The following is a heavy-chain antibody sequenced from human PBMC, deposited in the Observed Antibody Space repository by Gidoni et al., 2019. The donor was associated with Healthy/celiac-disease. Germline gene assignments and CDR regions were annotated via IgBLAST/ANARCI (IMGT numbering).Heavy chain of an antibody. CDR2: ITGSTNYI. CDR3: ARIDDYTNYRTFDY. J-gene: IGHJ4*02. D-gene: IGHD4-4*01. Sequence: EVQLVESGGGLAKPGGSLRLSCAASGFTFSSYTMNWVRQAPGKGLEWVSSITGSTNYIYYADSVKGRFTISRDNAKNSLYLQMNSLRAEDTAVDYCARIDDYTNYRTFDYWGQGTLVTVSS. CDR1: GFTFSSYT. V-gene: IGHV3-21*01.